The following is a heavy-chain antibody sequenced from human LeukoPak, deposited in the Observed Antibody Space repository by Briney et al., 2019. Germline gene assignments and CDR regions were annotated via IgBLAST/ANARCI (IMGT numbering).Heavy chain of an antibody. CDR3: ARGLYCSGGSCLPGN. Sequence: PGGSLRLSCAASGFTFSSYWMHWVRQAPGKGLVWVSRINSDGSSTSYADSVKGRFTISRDNAKNTLYLQMNSLRAEDTAVYYCARGLYCSGGSCLPGNWGQGTLVTVSS. J-gene: IGHJ4*02. D-gene: IGHD2-15*01. V-gene: IGHV3-74*01. CDR2: INSDGSST. CDR1: GFTFSSYW.